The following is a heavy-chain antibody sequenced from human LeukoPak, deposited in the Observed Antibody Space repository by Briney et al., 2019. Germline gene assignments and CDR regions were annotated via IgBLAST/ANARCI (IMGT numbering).Heavy chain of an antibody. CDR2: IIPIFGTA. CDR3: ARGRGLGGSGSPPPNLDY. CDR1: GGTFSSYA. V-gene: IGHV1-69*13. J-gene: IGHJ4*02. Sequence: GASVKVSCKASGGTFSSYAISWVRQAPGQGLEWMGGIIPIFGTANYAQKFQGRVTITADESTSTAYMELSSLRSEDTAVYYCARGRGLGGSGSPPPNLDYWGQGILVTVSS. D-gene: IGHD3-10*01.